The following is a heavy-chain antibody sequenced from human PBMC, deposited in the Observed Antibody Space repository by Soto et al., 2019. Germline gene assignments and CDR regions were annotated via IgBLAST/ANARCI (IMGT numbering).Heavy chain of an antibody. V-gene: IGHV2-5*01. D-gene: IGHD6-13*01. Sequence: SGPTLVNPTQNLTLTCTFSGFSLSTSEVGXGWIRQPPGKALEWLALIFWNDDERYSPSLKSRLTITKDISKNQVVLTMTNMDPVDTATYYCAHSRVFDWFDPWGQGTLVTVSS. CDR3: AHSRVFDWFDP. CDR1: GFSLSTSEVG. J-gene: IGHJ5*02. CDR2: IFWNDDE.